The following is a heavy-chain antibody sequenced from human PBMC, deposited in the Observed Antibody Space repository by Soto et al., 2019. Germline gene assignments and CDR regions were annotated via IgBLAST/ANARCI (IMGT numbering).Heavy chain of an antibody. Sequence: SVKVSCKASGFTFTSSAVQWVRQARGQRLEWIGWIVVGSGNTNYAQKFQERVTITRDMSTSTAYMELSSLRSEDTAVYYCAADPQDYGDYVGYWGQGTLVTVSS. D-gene: IGHD4-17*01. V-gene: IGHV1-58*01. J-gene: IGHJ4*02. CDR2: IVVGSGNT. CDR3: AADPQDYGDYVGY. CDR1: GFTFTSSA.